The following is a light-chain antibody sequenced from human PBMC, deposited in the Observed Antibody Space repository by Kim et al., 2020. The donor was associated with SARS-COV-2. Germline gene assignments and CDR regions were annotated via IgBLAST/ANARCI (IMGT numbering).Light chain of an antibody. V-gene: IGLV2-14*04. Sequence: QSITISCPGTSSDVGGYTYVSWYQQHPGKAPKVMIYDVSKRPSGVSNRFSGSKSGNTASLTISGLQAEDEADYYCTSYTSSSTYVFGTGTKVTVL. CDR1: SSDVGGYTY. CDR3: TSYTSSSTYV. CDR2: DVS. J-gene: IGLJ1*01.